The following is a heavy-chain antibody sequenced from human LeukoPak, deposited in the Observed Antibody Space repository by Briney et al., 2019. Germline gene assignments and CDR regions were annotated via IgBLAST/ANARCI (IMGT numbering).Heavy chain of an antibody. Sequence: SETLSLTCTVSGGSISSYYWSWIRQPAGKGLEWIGRIYTSGSTNYNPSLKSRVTMSVDTSKNQFSLKLSSVTAADTAVYYCARSTHGYYYDSSGYYFDYWGQGTLVTVPS. CDR2: IYTSGST. J-gene: IGHJ4*02. CDR3: ARSTHGYYYDSSGYYFDY. CDR1: GGSISSYY. V-gene: IGHV4-4*07. D-gene: IGHD3-22*01.